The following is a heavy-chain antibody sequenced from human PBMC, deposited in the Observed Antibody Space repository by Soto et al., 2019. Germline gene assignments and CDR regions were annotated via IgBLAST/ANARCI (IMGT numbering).Heavy chain of an antibody. Sequence: GGSLRLSCAASGFTFSNAWMSWVRQAPGKGLEWVGRIKSKTDGGTTDYAAPVKGRFTISRDDSKNTLYLQMNSLKTEDTAVYYCTTGDYYDSSGYYSSAEYFQHWGQGTLVTVSS. D-gene: IGHD3-22*01. CDR3: TTGDYYDSSGYYSSAEYFQH. J-gene: IGHJ1*01. CDR1: GFTFSNAW. CDR2: IKSKTDGGTT. V-gene: IGHV3-15*01.